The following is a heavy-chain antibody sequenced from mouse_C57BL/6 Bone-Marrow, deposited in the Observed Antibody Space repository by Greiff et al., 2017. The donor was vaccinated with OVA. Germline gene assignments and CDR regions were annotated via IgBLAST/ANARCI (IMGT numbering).Heavy chain of an antibody. V-gene: IGHV1-15*01. CDR3: TRGYSNYYAMDD. Sequence: VQLVESGAELVRPGASVTLSCKASGYTFTDCEMHWVKQTPVHGLEWIGAIDPETGGTAYNQKFKGKAILTADKSSSTAYMELRSLTSEDSAVYYCTRGYSNYYAMDDWGQGTSVTVSS. D-gene: IGHD2-5*01. CDR2: IDPETGGT. J-gene: IGHJ4*01. CDR1: GYTFTDCE.